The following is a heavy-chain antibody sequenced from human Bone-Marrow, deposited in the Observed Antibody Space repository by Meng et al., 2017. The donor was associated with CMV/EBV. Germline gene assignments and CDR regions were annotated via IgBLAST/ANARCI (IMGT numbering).Heavy chain of an antibody. Sequence: GGSLRLSCAASGFTFSDYYMSWIRQAPGKGLEWVSYISSSGSTIYYADSVKGRFTISRDNAKNSLYLQMNSLRAEDTAVYYCARDGSHRSPDYYYYGMDVWGQGTTVTVSS. CDR2: ISSSGSTI. J-gene: IGHJ6*02. V-gene: IGHV3-11*04. CDR1: GFTFSDYY. D-gene: IGHD1-26*01. CDR3: ARDGSHRSPDYYYYGMDV.